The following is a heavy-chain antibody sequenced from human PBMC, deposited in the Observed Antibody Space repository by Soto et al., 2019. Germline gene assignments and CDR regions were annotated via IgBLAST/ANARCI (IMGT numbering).Heavy chain of an antibody. CDR2: MYYSGST. Sequence: QVQLQESGPGLVKPSETLSLTCTVSGASLSSGSYFWSWIRQPPGKGLEYIGYMYYSGSTNYNPSLKSRVTISSDTPKNKFSLRLKSVTAADTAIYYCARRSAMCTFGGVSAWGPGTLVTVSS. V-gene: IGHV4-61*01. CDR3: ARRSAMCTFGGVSA. J-gene: IGHJ4*02. CDR1: GASLSSGSYF. D-gene: IGHD3-16*01.